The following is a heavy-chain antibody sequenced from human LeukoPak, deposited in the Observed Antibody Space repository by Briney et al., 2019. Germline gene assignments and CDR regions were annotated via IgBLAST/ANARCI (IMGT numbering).Heavy chain of an antibody. Sequence: SETLSLTCTVSGGSISSYYWSWIRQPPGKGLEWIGYIYYSGSTNYNPSLKSRVTISVDTSKNQFSLKLSSVTAADTAVYYCARSNYDYVWGSYRPTLYYFDYWGQGTLVTVSS. CDR1: GGSISSYY. V-gene: IGHV4-59*12. CDR3: ARSNYDYVWGSYRPTLYYFDY. CDR2: IYYSGST. D-gene: IGHD3-16*02. J-gene: IGHJ4*02.